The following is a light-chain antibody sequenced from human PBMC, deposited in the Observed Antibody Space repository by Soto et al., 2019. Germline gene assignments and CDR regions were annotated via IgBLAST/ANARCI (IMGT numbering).Light chain of an antibody. Sequence: DIVLTQSPAFLAVSLGERATINFNSIHSVLWPSNNKNYLAWYQHKPGQPPKLLIYWASTRESGVPDRFSGSGSGTDFTLTISSLQAEDVAAYYCQQYYATPLTFGGGTKVDIK. CDR3: QQYYATPLT. J-gene: IGKJ4*01. CDR2: WAS. CDR1: HSVLWPSNNKNY. V-gene: IGKV4-1*01.